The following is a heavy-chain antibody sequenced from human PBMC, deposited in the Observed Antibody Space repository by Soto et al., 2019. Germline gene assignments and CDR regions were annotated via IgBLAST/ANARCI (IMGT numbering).Heavy chain of an antibody. Sequence: SETLSLTWTVSGGSISSGGYYWSWIRQHPGKGLEWIGYIYYSGSTYYNPSLKSRVTISVDTSKNQFSLKLSSVTAADTAVYYCARDPPMYGSGSYHSWGQGTLVTVSS. V-gene: IGHV4-31*02. J-gene: IGHJ5*02. D-gene: IGHD3-10*01. CDR3: ARDPPMYGSGSYHS. CDR2: IYYSGST. CDR1: GGSISSGGYY.